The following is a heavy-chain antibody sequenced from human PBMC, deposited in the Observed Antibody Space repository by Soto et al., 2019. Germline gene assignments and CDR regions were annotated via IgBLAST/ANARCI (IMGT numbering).Heavy chain of an antibody. CDR1: GDSISSGDYY. Sequence: PSETLSLTCTVSGDSISSGDYYWSWIRQPPGKGLEWIGYMSYTGSANYNPSLKSRVTISVDSSKNQFSLKLSSVPAADTAVYFCARLLYYYDTTGYYFFDFWGQGIPVTVSS. J-gene: IGHJ4*02. V-gene: IGHV4-61*08. CDR3: ARLLYYYDTTGYYFFDF. D-gene: IGHD3-22*01. CDR2: MSYTGSA.